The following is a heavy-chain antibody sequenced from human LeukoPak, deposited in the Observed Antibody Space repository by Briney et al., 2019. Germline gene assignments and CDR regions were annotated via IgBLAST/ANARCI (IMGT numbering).Heavy chain of an antibody. CDR3: ARSGSGRYFDY. CDR2: ITSSGTYI. J-gene: IGHJ4*02. Sequence: GGSLRLSCATSGFTFNNYNMNWVRQAPGRALEWVSSITSSGTYIFYADSVKGRFTISRDNAKNSLYLQMNSLGPEDTAVYYCARSGSGRYFDYWGQGTLVTVSS. CDR1: GFTFNNYN. D-gene: IGHD3-10*01. V-gene: IGHV3-21*01.